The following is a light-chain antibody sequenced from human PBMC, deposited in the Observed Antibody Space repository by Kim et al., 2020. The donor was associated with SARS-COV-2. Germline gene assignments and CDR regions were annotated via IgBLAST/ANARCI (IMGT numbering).Light chain of an antibody. CDR3: QQCSIYTRT. J-gene: IGKJ1*01. CDR1: ERTCVY. V-gene: IGKV1-9*01. CDR2: GAS. Sequence: PSVADTVTISCRASERTCVYLYLYKHDPGKAPKLLIFGASTLQSVVPSKGSGRGSRTEFTLTISRVHPEDFATYICQQCSIYTRTFGQETKMDIK.